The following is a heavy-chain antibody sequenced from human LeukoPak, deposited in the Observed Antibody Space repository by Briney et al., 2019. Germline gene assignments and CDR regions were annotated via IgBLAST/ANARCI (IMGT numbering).Heavy chain of an antibody. CDR1: GGSISSSSYY. CDR2: MHYSGNT. D-gene: IGHD1-26*01. V-gene: IGHV4-39*01. CDR3: ARRMYSGSYHPFDY. Sequence: SETLSLTCTVSGGSISSSSYYWGWIRQPPGKGLEWIGSMHYSGNTYYNPSLKSRVTISVDTSKNQFSLKMSSVTAADAAVYFCARRMYSGSYHPFDYWGQGTLVTVSS. J-gene: IGHJ4*02.